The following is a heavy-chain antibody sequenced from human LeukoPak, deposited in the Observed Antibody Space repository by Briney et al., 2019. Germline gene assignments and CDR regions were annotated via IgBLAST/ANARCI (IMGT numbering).Heavy chain of an antibody. CDR2: IWYDVSNN. CDR3: ARDLTTVTVGASGGMDV. V-gene: IGHV3-33*01. D-gene: IGHD4-17*01. J-gene: IGHJ6*02. Sequence: GGSLRLSCAVSGFNFNNYGMHWVRQAPGKGLEWVAVIWYDVSNNYYADSVKDRFTISRDNSKNTLYLQMNSLRAEDTAVYYCARDLTTVTVGASGGMDVWGQGTTVTVSS. CDR1: GFNFNNYG.